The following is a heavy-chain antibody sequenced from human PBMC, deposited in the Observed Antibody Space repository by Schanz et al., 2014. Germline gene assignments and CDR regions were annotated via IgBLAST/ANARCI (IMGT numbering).Heavy chain of an antibody. Sequence: EVQLLESGGGLVQPGGSLRLSCVASGFTFSSYAMSWVRQAPGKGLEWVSHISGSSIHKNYADSVKGRFSISRDNAKNSLYLQMNSLRAEDTAVYYCVRLDVHDYWGQGTLVTVSA. CDR1: GFTFSSYA. V-gene: IGHV3-48*04. CDR3: VRLDVHDY. CDR2: ISGSSIHK. J-gene: IGHJ4*02. D-gene: IGHD3-16*01.